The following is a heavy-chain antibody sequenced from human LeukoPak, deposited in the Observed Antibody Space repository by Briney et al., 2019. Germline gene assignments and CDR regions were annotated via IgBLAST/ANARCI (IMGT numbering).Heavy chain of an antibody. Sequence: GGSLRPSCAASGFTFDDYAMHWVRQAPGKGLEWVSGISWNSGNIGYADSVKGRFTISRDNAKNSLNLQMNSLRAEDTALYYCVKPYSSGWYSNFDSWGQGTLVTVSS. CDR2: ISWNSGNI. J-gene: IGHJ4*02. D-gene: IGHD6-19*01. CDR3: VKPYSSGWYSNFDS. V-gene: IGHV3-9*01. CDR1: GFTFDDYA.